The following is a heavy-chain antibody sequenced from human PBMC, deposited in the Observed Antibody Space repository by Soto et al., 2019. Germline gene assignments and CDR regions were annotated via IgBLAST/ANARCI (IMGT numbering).Heavy chain of an antibody. J-gene: IGHJ4*02. CDR1: GYAFTSYS. CDR3: AREAAAGTLDY. Sequence: QVQLVQSGAEVKKPVASVKVSCKASGYAFTSYSISWVRQAPGQGLEWMGWISAYNGNTNYGQKLQGRVTMTTDSSTSTAYMELRSLRSDDTAVYYRAREAAAGTLDYWGQGTLVTVSS. V-gene: IGHV1-18*01. D-gene: IGHD6-13*01. CDR2: ISAYNGNT.